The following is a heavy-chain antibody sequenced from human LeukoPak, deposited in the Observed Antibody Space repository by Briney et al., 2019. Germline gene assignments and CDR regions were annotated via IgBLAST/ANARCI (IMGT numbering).Heavy chain of an antibody. Sequence: GGSLRLSCAASGFIFSSYAMTWVRQAPGRGLEWVSAISGSGTNTYYADSVKGRFTISRDNSKNTLYLQMNSLRAEDTAVYYCAKNSQLIDYWGQGTLVTVSS. J-gene: IGHJ4*02. CDR3: AKNSQLIDY. V-gene: IGHV3-23*01. CDR1: GFIFSSYA. D-gene: IGHD1-1*01. CDR2: ISGSGTNT.